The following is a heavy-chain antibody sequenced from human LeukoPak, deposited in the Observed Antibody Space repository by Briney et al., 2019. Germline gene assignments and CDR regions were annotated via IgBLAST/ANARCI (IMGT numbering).Heavy chain of an antibody. CDR1: GFTFNNYG. Sequence: PGGSLRLSCAASGFTFNNYGMHWVRQAPGKGLEWVAFIRYNGNNQYYADSVKGRFTISRDNAKNSLYLQMNSLRAEDTAVYYCARGASWTYYYYYYMDVWGKGTTVTVSS. D-gene: IGHD2-2*01. CDR2: IRYNGNNQ. V-gene: IGHV3-30*02. J-gene: IGHJ6*03. CDR3: ARGASWTYYYYYYMDV.